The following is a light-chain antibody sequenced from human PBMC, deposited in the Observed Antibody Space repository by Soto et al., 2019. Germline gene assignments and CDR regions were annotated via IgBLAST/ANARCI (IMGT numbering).Light chain of an antibody. J-gene: IGLJ3*02. Sequence: QAVVTQPPSVSGAPGQTVTISCAGTSSNIGSNYDVHWYQHLPGTAPKLLIFGYTNRPSGVSNRFSGSKSGNTASLTISGLQAEDEADYYCCSYAGSSTSNWVFGGGTKLTVL. CDR2: GYT. CDR3: CSYAGSSTSNWV. V-gene: IGLV1-40*01. CDR1: SSNIGSNYD.